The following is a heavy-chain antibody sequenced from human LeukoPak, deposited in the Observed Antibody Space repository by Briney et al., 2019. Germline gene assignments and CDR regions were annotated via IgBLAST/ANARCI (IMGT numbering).Heavy chain of an antibody. CDR3: ARTIVWGSYRYTGPCDY. CDR2: ISSSGAYI. Sequence: GGSLRLSCVVSGFTFSSYSMTWVRQAPGKGLEWVSSISSSGAYIYYADSVKDQFTISRDNAKNSLSLQMNSLTAEETAVYYCARTIVWGSYRYTGPCDYWGRGILVTVSS. CDR1: GFTFSSYS. D-gene: IGHD3-16*02. V-gene: IGHV3-21*01. J-gene: IGHJ4*02.